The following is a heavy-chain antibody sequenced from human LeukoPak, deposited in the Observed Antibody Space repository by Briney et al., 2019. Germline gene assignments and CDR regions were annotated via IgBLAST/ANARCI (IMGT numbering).Heavy chain of an antibody. V-gene: IGHV4-59*08. CDR2: IYNSGST. D-gene: IGHD2-15*01. CDR3: ASRRCSSGSCYSVFGY. J-gene: IGHJ4*02. Sequence: PSETLSLTCTVSGGSISTYYWNWIRQPPGKGLEWIGYIYNSGSTNYNPSLKSRVTISVDTSKNQFSLKLSSVTAADTAVYYCASRRCSSGSCYSVFGYWGQGTLVTVSS. CDR1: GGSISTYY.